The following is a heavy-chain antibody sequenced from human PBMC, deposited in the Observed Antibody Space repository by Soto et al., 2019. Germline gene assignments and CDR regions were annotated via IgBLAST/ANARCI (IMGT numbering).Heavy chain of an antibody. D-gene: IGHD3-9*01. Sequence: SGGSLRLSCATSGFTASPNYMTWVRQAPGKGLEYVSAISSNGGSTYYADYVKVRFTISGDNSKNTLYLRMSSLGAENTAVYYCVKGDFRYFGSLLHRAQHEYYFDYLGQGTLVTVS. CDR2: ISSNGGST. CDR3: VKGDFRYFGSLLHRAQHEYYFDY. CDR1: GFTASPNY. J-gene: IGHJ4*02. V-gene: IGHV3-64D*06.